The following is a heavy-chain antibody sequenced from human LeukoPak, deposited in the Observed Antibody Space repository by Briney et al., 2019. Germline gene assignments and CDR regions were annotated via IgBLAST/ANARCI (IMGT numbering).Heavy chain of an antibody. CDR3: ARSGRGSSTDYFDY. D-gene: IGHD2-2*01. CDR2: IFGGETT. Sequence: GGSLRLSCAVSGVNVSSNHMSWVRQAPGKGLEWVSLIFGGETTYYADSVKGRFTISRHNSKNTLYLQMNSLRAEDTAVYYCARSGRGSSTDYFDYWGQGTLVTVSS. CDR1: GVNVSSNH. J-gene: IGHJ4*02. V-gene: IGHV3-53*04.